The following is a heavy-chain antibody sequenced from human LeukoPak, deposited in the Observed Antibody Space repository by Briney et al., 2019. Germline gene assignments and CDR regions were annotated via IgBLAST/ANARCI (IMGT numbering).Heavy chain of an antibody. CDR2: INPNSGGT. D-gene: IGHD6-6*01. Sequence: ASVKLSCKASGYTFTGYYMRWVRQAPGQGLEWMGWINPNSGGTNYAQKFQGRVTMTRDTSISTAYMELSRLRSDDTAVYYCASLAARTDDFDYWGQGTLVTVSS. J-gene: IGHJ4*02. V-gene: IGHV1-2*02. CDR3: ASLAARTDDFDY. CDR1: GYTFTGYY.